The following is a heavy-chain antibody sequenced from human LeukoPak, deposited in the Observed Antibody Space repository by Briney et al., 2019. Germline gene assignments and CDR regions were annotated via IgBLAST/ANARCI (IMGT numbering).Heavy chain of an antibody. V-gene: IGHV3-48*01. CDR1: GFTFSSYS. J-gene: IGHJ6*03. CDR2: ISSSSSTI. Sequence: PGGSLRLSCAASGFTFSSYSMNWVRQAPGKGLEWVSYISSSSSTIYYADSVTGRFTISRDNAKNSLYLQMNSLRAEDTAVYYCARDPSSWYYYYMDVWGKGTTVTVSS. D-gene: IGHD6-13*01. CDR3: ARDPSSWYYYYMDV.